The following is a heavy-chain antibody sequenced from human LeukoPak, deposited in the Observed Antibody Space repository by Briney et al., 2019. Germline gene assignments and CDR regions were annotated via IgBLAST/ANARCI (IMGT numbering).Heavy chain of an antibody. CDR3: AKDREGCGYNYGTHFDY. CDR1: AFTFSSYG. Sequence: GGSLRLSCAASAFTFSSYGMHWVRQAPGEGLEWVASISFDGSERYYGDSVKGRFTISRDNSRNTLYLQINTLRAEDTAVYYCAKDREGCGYNYGTHFDYWSQGTLLTVTS. V-gene: IGHV3-30*18. J-gene: IGHJ4*02. CDR2: ISFDGSER. D-gene: IGHD5-18*01.